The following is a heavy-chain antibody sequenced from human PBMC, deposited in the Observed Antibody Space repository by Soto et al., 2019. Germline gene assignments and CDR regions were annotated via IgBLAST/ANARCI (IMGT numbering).Heavy chain of an antibody. Sequence: QVQLVESGGGLVKPGGSLRLSCAASGFTFSDYYMSWIRQAPGKGLEWVSYISSSGSTIYYADSVKGRFTISRDNAKNSLYLQMNSLRAEDTAVYYCARGVDYDILTGYYTRKPRFDYWGQGTLVTVSS. J-gene: IGHJ4*02. CDR1: GFTFSDYY. D-gene: IGHD3-9*01. V-gene: IGHV3-11*01. CDR2: ISSSGSTI. CDR3: ARGVDYDILTGYYTRKPRFDY.